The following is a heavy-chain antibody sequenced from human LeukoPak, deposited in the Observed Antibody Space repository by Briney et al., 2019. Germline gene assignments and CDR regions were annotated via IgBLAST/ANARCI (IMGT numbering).Heavy chain of an antibody. CDR1: GFTVSNNY. CDR2: IYSGDNT. J-gene: IGHJ4*02. D-gene: IGHD3-16*01. CDR3: AGRRVLDASFDY. V-gene: IGHV3-66*02. Sequence: SGGSLRLSCAASGFTVSNNYMSWVRQAPGKGLEWVSVIYSGDNTYYVESVKGRFTISRDNSKNTLFLQMNRLRAEDRAVYYCAGRRVLDASFDYWGQGTLVTVSS.